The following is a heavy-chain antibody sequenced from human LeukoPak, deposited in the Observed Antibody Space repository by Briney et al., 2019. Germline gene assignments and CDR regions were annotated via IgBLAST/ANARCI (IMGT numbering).Heavy chain of an antibody. V-gene: IGHV3-23*01. CDR1: GFTFSSYA. CDR2: ISGSGGST. CDR3: AKDGSSSWQDKYFQH. J-gene: IGHJ1*01. D-gene: IGHD6-13*01. Sequence: PGGSLRLSCAASGFTFSSYAMSWVRQAPGKGLEWVSAISGSGGSTYYADSVKGRFTISRDSSKNTLYLQMNSLRAEDTAVYYCAKDGSSSWQDKYFQHWGQGTLVTVSS.